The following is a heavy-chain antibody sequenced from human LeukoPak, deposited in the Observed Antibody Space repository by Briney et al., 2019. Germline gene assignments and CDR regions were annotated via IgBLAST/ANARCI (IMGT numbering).Heavy chain of an antibody. CDR1: GYSISSGYY. CDR3: ASMDYYGSGSYPPGVYFDY. J-gene: IGHJ4*02. V-gene: IGHV4-38-2*01. CDR2: IYHSGST. D-gene: IGHD3-10*01. Sequence: SETLSLTCAVSGYSISSGYYWGWIRQPPGKGLEWIGSIYHSGSTYYNPSLKSRVTISVDTSKNQFSLKLSSVTAADTAVYYCASMDYYGSGSYPPGVYFDYWGQGTLVTVSP.